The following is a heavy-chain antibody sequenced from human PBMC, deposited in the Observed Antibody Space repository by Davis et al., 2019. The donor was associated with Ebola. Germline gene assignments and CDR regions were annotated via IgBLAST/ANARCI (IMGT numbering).Heavy chain of an antibody. D-gene: IGHD2-8*02. CDR2: IYPADSDT. CDR3: ATLRRTITGMDDGFDI. CDR1: GYTFTSYW. J-gene: IGHJ3*02. V-gene: IGHV5-51*01. Sequence: GESLKISCTGSGYTFTSYWIAWVRQRPGKGLEWMGIIYPADSDTRYSPSFRGQVTISTDKSFKTAFLHWSSLKASDTAMYYCATLRRTITGMDDGFDIWGQGTMVTVSP.